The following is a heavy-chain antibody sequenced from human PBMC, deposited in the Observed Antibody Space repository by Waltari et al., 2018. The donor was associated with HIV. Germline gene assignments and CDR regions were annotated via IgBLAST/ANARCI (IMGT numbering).Heavy chain of an antibody. J-gene: IGHJ4*02. V-gene: IGHV3-49*03. CDR3: AKGRMTTDY. CDR2: IRSKAYGGTT. CDR1: GFTFGDYA. Sequence: EVQLVESGGGLVQPGRSLRVSCTASGFTFGDYAMSWFRQGPGKGLEGVGCIRSKAYGGTTEYAASVKGRFTISRDDSKSIAYLQMDSLQTEDTAVYYCAKGRMTTDYWGQGTLVTVSS. D-gene: IGHD4-17*01.